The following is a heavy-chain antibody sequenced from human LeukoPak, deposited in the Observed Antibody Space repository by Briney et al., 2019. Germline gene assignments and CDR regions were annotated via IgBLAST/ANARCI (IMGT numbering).Heavy chain of an antibody. CDR3: ARGYSGSSTGDWFDP. CDR2: INHSGST. V-gene: IGHV4-34*01. Sequence: SETLSLTCAVYGGSFSGYYWSWIRQPPGKGLEWIGEINHSGSTNYNPSLKSRVTISVGTSKNQFSLKLSSVTAADTAVYYCARGYSGSSTGDWFDPWGQGTLVTVSS. D-gene: IGHD1-26*01. CDR1: GGSFSGYY. J-gene: IGHJ5*02.